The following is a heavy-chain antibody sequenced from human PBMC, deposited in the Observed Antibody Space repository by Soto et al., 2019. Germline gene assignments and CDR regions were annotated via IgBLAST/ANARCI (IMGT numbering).Heavy chain of an antibody. CDR3: AKAWFSYYYYYMDV. J-gene: IGHJ6*03. V-gene: IGHV3-23*01. CDR1: GFTFNTYA. Sequence: GGSLRLSCAASGFTFNTYAMSWVRQAPGKGLEWVSGISGSGGSTYYADSVKGRFTISRDNFKNTLYLQMNSLRAEDTAVYYCAKAWFSYYYYYMDVWGKGTTVTVSS. CDR2: ISGSGGST. D-gene: IGHD3-10*01.